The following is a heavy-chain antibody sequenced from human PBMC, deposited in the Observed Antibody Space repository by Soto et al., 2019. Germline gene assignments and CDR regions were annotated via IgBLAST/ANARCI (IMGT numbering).Heavy chain of an antibody. CDR2: IYYSGST. D-gene: IGHD3-10*01. Sequence: SETLSLTCTVSGGSISSGGYYWSWIRQHPGKGLEWIGYIYYSGSTYYNPSLKSRVTISVDTSKNQFSLKLSSVTAADTAVYYCARRKLLWFGEGDYGMDVWGQGTTVTVSS. V-gene: IGHV4-31*03. CDR3: ARRKLLWFGEGDYGMDV. CDR1: GGSISSGGYY. J-gene: IGHJ6*02.